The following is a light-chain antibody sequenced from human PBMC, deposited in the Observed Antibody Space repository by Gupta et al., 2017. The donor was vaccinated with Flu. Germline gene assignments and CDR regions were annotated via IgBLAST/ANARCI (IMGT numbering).Light chain of an antibody. CDR2: LGS. Sequence: VGLGKQACISCSTSQGLVYSDGNTDLQLVQQRPGQPPKRLIYLGSHRDSGCPDRFIGSGSGTDFTLKISRVEAEDVGGYSCMQEQHWPWAFGQGTKVEIK. V-gene: IGKV2-30*01. CDR1: QGLVYSDGNTD. CDR3: MQEQHWPWA. J-gene: IGKJ1*01.